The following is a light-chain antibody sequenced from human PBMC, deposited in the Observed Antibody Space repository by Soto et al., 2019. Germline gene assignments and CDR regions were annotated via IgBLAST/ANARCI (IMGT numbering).Light chain of an antibody. CDR2: GAS. CDR3: QQSYSTPRT. J-gene: IGKJ1*01. CDR1: QSVRGNN. Sequence: EIVLTQSPGTPSFSPGQKATLSCRASQSVRGNNLAWYQQKPGQAPRLLIFGASSRATGIPDRFSGSGSGTDFTLTISSLQPEDFATYYCQQSYSTPRTFGQGTKVDI. V-gene: IGKV3-20*01.